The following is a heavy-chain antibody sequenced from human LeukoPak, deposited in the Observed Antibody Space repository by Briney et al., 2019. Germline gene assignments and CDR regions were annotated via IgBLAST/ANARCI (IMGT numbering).Heavy chain of an antibody. V-gene: IGHV4-31*03. Sequence: SQTLSLTCTVSGGSISSGGYYWSWIRQHPGKGLEWIGYIYYSGSTYHNPSLKSRVTISADTSKNQFSLKLSSVTAADTAVYYCARTGQYYDSSGYFDYWGQGTLVTVSS. J-gene: IGHJ4*02. D-gene: IGHD3-22*01. CDR2: IYYSGST. CDR3: ARTGQYYDSSGYFDY. CDR1: GGSISSGGYY.